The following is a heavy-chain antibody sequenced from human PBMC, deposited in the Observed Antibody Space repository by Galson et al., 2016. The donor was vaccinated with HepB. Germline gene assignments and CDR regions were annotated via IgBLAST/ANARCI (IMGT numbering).Heavy chain of an antibody. Sequence: SVKVSCKASGYTFTGYYMHWVRQTPGQGLEWMGWINPNSGGTNYAQKFQGWVTMTRDTSISTAYMELSRLKSDDTAGYYCARDAWSGSYSGIDYWGQGTLLTVSS. CDR3: ARDAWSGSYSGIDY. CDR2: INPNSGGT. V-gene: IGHV1-2*04. D-gene: IGHD1-26*01. CDR1: GYTFTGYY. J-gene: IGHJ4*02.